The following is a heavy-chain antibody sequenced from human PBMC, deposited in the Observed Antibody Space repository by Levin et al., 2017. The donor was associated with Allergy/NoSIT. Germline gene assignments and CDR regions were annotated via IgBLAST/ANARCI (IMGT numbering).Heavy chain of an antibody. CDR1: GFTFSSYA. J-gene: IGHJ4*02. CDR2: ISYDGSNK. V-gene: IGHV3-30-3*01. CDR3: ARLVGAGYDFWSGRHDY. D-gene: IGHD3-3*01. Sequence: PGGSLRLSCAASGFTFSSYAMHWVRQAPGNGLEWVAVISYDGSNKYYADSVKGRFTISRDNSKNTLYLQMNSLRAEDTAVYYCARLVGAGYDFWSGRHDYWGQGTLVTVSS.